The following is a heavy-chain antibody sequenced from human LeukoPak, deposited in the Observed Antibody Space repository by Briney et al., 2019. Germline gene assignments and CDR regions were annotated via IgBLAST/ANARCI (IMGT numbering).Heavy chain of an antibody. Sequence: SETLSLTCTVSGGSISSYYWSWIRQPPGKGLEWIGYIYYSGSTNYNPSLKNRVTIAVDTSRSQFSLNLSSVTAADAAVYYCARFVGDHFDYWGQGTPVTVSS. D-gene: IGHD2-21*02. V-gene: IGHV4-59*01. CDR1: GGSISSYY. J-gene: IGHJ4*02. CDR3: ARFVGDHFDY. CDR2: IYYSGST.